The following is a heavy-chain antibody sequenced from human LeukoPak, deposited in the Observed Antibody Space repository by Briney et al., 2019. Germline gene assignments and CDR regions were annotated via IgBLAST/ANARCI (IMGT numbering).Heavy chain of an antibody. J-gene: IGHJ5*02. CDR2: IYYSGST. V-gene: IGHV4-59*01. Sequence: SETLSLTCTVSGGSISSYYWSWIRQPPGKGLEWIGYIYYSGSTNYNPSLKSRVTISVDTSKNQFSLKLSSVTAADTAVYYCARGPYYYDSNGYYYGGFDPWGQGTLVTVSS. D-gene: IGHD3-22*01. CDR1: GGSISSYY. CDR3: ARGPYYYDSNGYYYGGFDP.